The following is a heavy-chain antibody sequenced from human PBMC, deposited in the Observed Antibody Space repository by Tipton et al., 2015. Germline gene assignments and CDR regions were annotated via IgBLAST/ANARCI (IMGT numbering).Heavy chain of an antibody. CDR1: GFTFNNYW. V-gene: IGHV3-7*01. CDR2: MRQDGSER. J-gene: IGHJ6*02. Sequence: SLRLSCAASGFTFNNYWMSWVRQAPGKGLEWVASMRQDGSERYSLDSVKGRFTISRDNTKHSPYLQMNSLRAEDTAVYYCAKANYYGMDVWGQGTTVTVSS. CDR3: AKANYYGMDV.